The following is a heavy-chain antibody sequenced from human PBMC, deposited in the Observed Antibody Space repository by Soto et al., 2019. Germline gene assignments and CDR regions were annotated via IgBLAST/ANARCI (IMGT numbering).Heavy chain of an antibody. CDR1: GFTFSSYG. D-gene: IGHD2-2*01. V-gene: IGHV3-33*01. Sequence: GGSLRLSCAASGFTFSSYGMHWVRQAPGKGLEWVAVIWYDGSNKYYADSVKGRFTISRDNSKNTLYLQMNSLRAEDTAVYYCAIKVVPAAMNYYMDVWGKGTTVTVSS. J-gene: IGHJ6*03. CDR3: AIKVVPAAMNYYMDV. CDR2: IWYDGSNK.